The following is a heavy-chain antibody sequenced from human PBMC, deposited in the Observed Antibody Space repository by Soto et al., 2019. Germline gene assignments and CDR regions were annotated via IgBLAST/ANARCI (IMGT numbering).Heavy chain of an antibody. Sequence: QVQLQESGPGLLKPSQTLSLTCNVSNGYINSEGFYWSWIRQHPGKGLEWIGYIFHSGSTLYNPPLTSRVSLSADTSKIQLSLTRRSVTVGDTAVYYCARGGIAGHWFDPWGQGILVTVSS. CDR1: NGYINSEGFY. D-gene: IGHD6-13*01. V-gene: IGHV4-31*03. CDR3: ARGGIAGHWFDP. CDR2: IFHSGST. J-gene: IGHJ5*02.